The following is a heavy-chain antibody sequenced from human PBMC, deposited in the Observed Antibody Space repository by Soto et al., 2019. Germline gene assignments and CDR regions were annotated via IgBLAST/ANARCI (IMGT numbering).Heavy chain of an antibody. CDR1: GFTFSSYE. Sequence: GGSLRLSCAASGFTFSSYEMNWVRQSPGKGLEWVSYISSSGSTIYYADSVKDRFTISRDNAKNSLYLQMNSLRAEDTAVYYCAGVLYYDSSGAPGYWGQGTLVTVS. D-gene: IGHD3-22*01. CDR3: AGVLYYDSSGAPGY. V-gene: IGHV3-48*03. CDR2: ISSSGSTI. J-gene: IGHJ4*02.